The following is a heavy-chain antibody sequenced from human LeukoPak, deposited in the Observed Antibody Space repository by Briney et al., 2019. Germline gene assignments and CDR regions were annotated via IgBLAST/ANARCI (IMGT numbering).Heavy chain of an antibody. J-gene: IGHJ4*02. CDR3: ARMASGTMVRGVIPFSYYFDY. Sequence: SETLSLTCTVSGGSFSSRTWWIWVRQPPGKGREWIGEINHSGSTNYNPSLKSRVTISVDTSKNQFSLKLSSVTAADTAVYYCARMASGTMVRGVIPFSYYFDYWGQGTLVTVSS. D-gene: IGHD3-10*01. CDR1: GGSFSSRTW. V-gene: IGHV4-4*02. CDR2: INHSGST.